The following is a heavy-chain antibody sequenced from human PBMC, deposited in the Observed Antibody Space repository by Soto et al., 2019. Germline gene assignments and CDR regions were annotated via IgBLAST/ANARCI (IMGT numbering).Heavy chain of an antibody. CDR3: ARXWGSYVSHVTYYYGMDV. V-gene: IGHV4-31*03. CDR1: GGSISSGGYY. D-gene: IGHD1-26*01. Sequence: SETLSLTCTVSGGSISSGGYYWSWIRQHPGKGLEWIGYIYYSGSTYYNPSLKSRVTISVDTSKNQFSLKLSSVTAADTAVYYCARXWGSYVSHVTYYYGMDVWGQGTTVTVSS. J-gene: IGHJ6*02. CDR2: IYYSGST.